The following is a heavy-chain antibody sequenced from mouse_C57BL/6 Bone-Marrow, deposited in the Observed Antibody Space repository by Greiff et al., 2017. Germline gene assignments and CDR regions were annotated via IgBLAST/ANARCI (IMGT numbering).Heavy chain of an antibody. J-gene: IGHJ1*03. Sequence: VKLLESGPGLVAPSQSLSITCTVSGFSFTSYSISWVRQPPGKGLEWLGLICTGGGTNYNSALKSRLSISKANSKSQVFLKMNSLQTDDTARYYCARVRITTVRSGDWYFDVWGTGTTVTVYS. V-gene: IGHV2-9-1*01. CDR2: ICTGGGT. CDR3: ARVRITTVRSGDWYFDV. CDR1: GFSFTSYS. D-gene: IGHD1-1*01.